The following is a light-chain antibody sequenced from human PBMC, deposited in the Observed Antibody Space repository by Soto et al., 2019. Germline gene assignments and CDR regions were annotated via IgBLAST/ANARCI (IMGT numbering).Light chain of an antibody. J-gene: IGLJ2*01. CDR1: SCNIGSNY. CDR3: GAWDGSLTGGV. CDR2: ENY. V-gene: IGLV1-51*02. Sequence: QSVLTQPPSVSAAPGQKVTISCSGSSCNIGSNYVSWYQQLPGTAPKLLIYENYERPSGIPDRFSGSKSGTSATLGITGLQTGDEADYYCGAWDGSLTGGVFGGGTKVTVL.